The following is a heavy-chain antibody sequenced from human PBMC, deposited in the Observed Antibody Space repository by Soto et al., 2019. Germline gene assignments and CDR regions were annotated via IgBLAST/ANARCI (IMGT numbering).Heavy chain of an antibody. V-gene: IGHV3-74*01. CDR2: INSDGSST. J-gene: IGHJ5*01. Sequence: GGSLKPPCAAPWFPFPRHLVHRVRPTPGKGLVWVSRINSDGSSTNYADSVKGRFTISRDNAKNMVYLQMNSLRAEDTAVYYCASGLVEYSSSWFDYWGQGTPVTVSS. CDR3: ASGLVEYSSSWFDY. CDR1: WFPFPRHL. D-gene: IGHD6-13*01.